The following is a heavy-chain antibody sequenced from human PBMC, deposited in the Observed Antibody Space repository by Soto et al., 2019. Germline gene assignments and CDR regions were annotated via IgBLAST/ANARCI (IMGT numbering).Heavy chain of an antibody. D-gene: IGHD3-10*01. CDR1: GYTFTSYD. CDR2: MNPNSGNT. Sequence: QVQLVQSGAEVKKPGASVKVSCKASGYTFTSYDINWVRQATGQGREWMGWMNPNSGNTGYAQKFQGRVTMTRNTAISTAYMELSSLRSEDTAVYYCARGRKVRGVILNWFDPWGQGTLVTVSS. V-gene: IGHV1-8*01. CDR3: ARGRKVRGVILNWFDP. J-gene: IGHJ5*02.